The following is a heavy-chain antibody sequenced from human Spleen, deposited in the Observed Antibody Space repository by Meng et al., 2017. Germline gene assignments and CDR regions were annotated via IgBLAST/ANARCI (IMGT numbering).Heavy chain of an antibody. Sequence: ASVKVSCKPSGYNFPDYWLHWVRRAPGQGLEWMGWISAYNGKTNYAQKFQARVTMTTDTSTSTAYMELRSLTSDDTAVYYCARDYSGSRPHSFDYWGQGTLVTVSS. CDR1: GYNFPDYW. CDR3: ARDYSGSRPHSFDY. V-gene: IGHV1-18*04. CDR2: ISAYNGKT. D-gene: IGHD1-26*01. J-gene: IGHJ4*02.